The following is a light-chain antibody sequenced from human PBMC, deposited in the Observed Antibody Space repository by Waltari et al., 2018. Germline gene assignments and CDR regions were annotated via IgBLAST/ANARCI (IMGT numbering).Light chain of an antibody. Sequence: DIQMTQSPSSLSASVGDTVTITCRASQGISNFLVWFQQHPGKPPKSLIYAASTLQDGVPSRFSGRGSGTDFTLTISSLQPEDFATYYCKHYDGFPYTFGQGTRVDI. V-gene: IGKV1-16*01. CDR3: KHYDGFPYT. CDR1: QGISNF. CDR2: AAS. J-gene: IGKJ2*01.